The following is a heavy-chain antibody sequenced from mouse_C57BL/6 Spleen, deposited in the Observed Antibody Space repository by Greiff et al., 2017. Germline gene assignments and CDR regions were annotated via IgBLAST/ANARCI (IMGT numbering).Heavy chain of an antibody. CDR3: ARRGYDGNWFAY. CDR1: GFTFTDYY. CDR2: IRNKANGYTT. J-gene: IGHJ3*01. V-gene: IGHV7-3*01. D-gene: IGHD2-2*01. Sequence: EVKLVESGGGLVQPGGSLSLSCAASGFTFTDYYMSWVRQPPGKALEWLGFIRNKANGYTTEYSASVKGRFTISRDNSQSILYLQMNALRAEDSATYYCARRGYDGNWFAYWGQGTLVTVSA.